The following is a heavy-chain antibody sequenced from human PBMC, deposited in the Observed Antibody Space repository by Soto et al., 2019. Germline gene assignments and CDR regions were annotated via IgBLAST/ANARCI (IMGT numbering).Heavy chain of an antibody. Sequence: QVQLVESGGGVVQPGRSLRLSCAASGFIFSRYAMHWVRLTPGKGLEWLAIISDDGSKKYYADSVKGRVIISRDNSKHTLFLQVSSLRGEDTAVYYCAPHDFDYWGQGTLVTVSS. V-gene: IGHV3-30*04. CDR3: APHDFDY. CDR1: GFIFSRYA. CDR2: ISDDGSKK. J-gene: IGHJ4*02.